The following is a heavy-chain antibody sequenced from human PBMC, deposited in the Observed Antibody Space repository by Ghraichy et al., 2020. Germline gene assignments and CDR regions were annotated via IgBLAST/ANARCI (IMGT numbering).Heavy chain of an antibody. Sequence: SETLSLTCTVSGGSISSYYWSWIRQPPGKGLEWIGYIYYSGSTNYNPSLKSRVTISVDTSKNQFSLKLSSVTAADTAVYYCARIYCSGGSCYSKDYFDYWGQGTLVTVSS. CDR3: ARIYCSGGSCYSKDYFDY. J-gene: IGHJ4*02. CDR1: GGSISSYY. V-gene: IGHV4-59*01. D-gene: IGHD2-15*01. CDR2: IYYSGST.